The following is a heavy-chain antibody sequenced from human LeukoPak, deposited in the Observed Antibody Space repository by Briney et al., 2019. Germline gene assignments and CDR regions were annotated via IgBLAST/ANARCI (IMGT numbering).Heavy chain of an antibody. V-gene: IGHV3-30*02. Sequence: GGSLRLSCAASGFTFSSYGMHWVRQAPGKGLEWVAFIRYDGSNKYYADSVKGRFTISRDNSKNTLYLQMNSLRAEDTAVYYCARKVTIFGVVPDYWGQGTLATVSS. CDR3: ARKVTIFGVVPDY. CDR2: IRYDGSNK. D-gene: IGHD3-3*01. CDR1: GFTFSSYG. J-gene: IGHJ4*02.